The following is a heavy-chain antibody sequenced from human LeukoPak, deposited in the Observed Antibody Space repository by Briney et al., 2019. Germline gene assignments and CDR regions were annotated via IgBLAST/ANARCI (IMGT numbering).Heavy chain of an antibody. CDR3: ARGPGGSEARPPYSNYYGLD. V-gene: IGHV4-59*01. D-gene: IGHD1-26*01. Sequence: SETLSLTCTVSGDSFRSYYGSWIRQPPGKGLEWIGFIHYGGATSFNPSLQSRVTISVDTSKNQFSLKLTSVTAADTAVYYCARGPGGSEARPPYSNYYGLDWGQGTTVTVSS. CDR1: GDSFRSYY. CDR2: IHYGGAT. J-gene: IGHJ6*02.